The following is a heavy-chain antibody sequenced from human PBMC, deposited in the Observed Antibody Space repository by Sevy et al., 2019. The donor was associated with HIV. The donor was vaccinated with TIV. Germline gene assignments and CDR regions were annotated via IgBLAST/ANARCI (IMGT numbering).Heavy chain of an antibody. J-gene: IGHJ6*02. V-gene: IGHV1-3*01. D-gene: IGHD3-10*01. CDR3: ARERETGDYYYGMDV. CDR1: GYTFNSYN. CDR2: INAGNGNT. Sequence: ASVKVSCKASGYTFNSYNMHWVRQAPGQRLEWMGWINAGNGNTKYSQSFQGRVTITRDTSAVTVYMELSSLISEDMAVYYCARERETGDYYYGMDVWGQGTTVTVSS.